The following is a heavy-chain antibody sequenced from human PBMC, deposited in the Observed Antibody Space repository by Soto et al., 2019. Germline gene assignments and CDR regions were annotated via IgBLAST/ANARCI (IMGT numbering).Heavy chain of an antibody. CDR1: GGAIRSRNYY. Sequence: QVQLQESGPGLVKPSQTLSLTCTVSGGAIRSRNYYWSWIRQHPGRGLEWLGYIHYSASTYYNPALKSRVTMSVDTSNNQFSLKLSSVTAADTAVYYCARGGRPDIVVVVAHFDYWGQGTLVTVSS. V-gene: IGHV4-31*03. CDR3: ARGGRPDIVVVVAHFDY. D-gene: IGHD2-15*01. J-gene: IGHJ4*02. CDR2: IHYSAST.